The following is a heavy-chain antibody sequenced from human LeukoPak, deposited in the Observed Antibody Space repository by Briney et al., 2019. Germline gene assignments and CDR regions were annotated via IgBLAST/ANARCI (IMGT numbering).Heavy chain of an antibody. CDR3: AKAPGYYDSGSLGGIAY. CDR1: GFTFSSYA. CDR2: ISVSGGTT. Sequence: PGGSLRLSCAASGFTFSSYAMSRVRQTPGKGLEWVSGISVSGGTTYYADSVKGRFTISRDNSKNTLYLQMNSLRAEDTAVYYCAKAPGYYDSGSLGGIAYWGQGTLVTVSS. D-gene: IGHD3-10*01. J-gene: IGHJ4*02. V-gene: IGHV3-23*01.